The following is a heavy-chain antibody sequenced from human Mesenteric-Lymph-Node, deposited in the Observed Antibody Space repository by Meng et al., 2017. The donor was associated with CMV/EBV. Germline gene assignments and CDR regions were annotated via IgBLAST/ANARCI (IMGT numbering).Heavy chain of an antibody. J-gene: IGHJ4*02. V-gene: IGHV1-18*01. CDR3: AKNSHDNYYDSSGYYYSPYFFDY. CDR1: GYTFTSIG. D-gene: IGHD3-22*01. CDR2: ISTYNGNT. Sequence: ASVKVSCKASGYTFTSIGINWVRQAPGQGLEWMGWISTYNGNTNYAQKFQGRVTLTTDTSTSTAYMELRSLRSDDTAVYYCAKNSHDNYYDSSGYYYSPYFFDYWGQGTLVTVS.